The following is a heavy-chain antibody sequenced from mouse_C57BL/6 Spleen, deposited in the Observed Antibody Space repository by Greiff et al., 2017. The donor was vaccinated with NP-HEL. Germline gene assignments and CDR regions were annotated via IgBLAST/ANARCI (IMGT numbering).Heavy chain of an antibody. V-gene: IGHV5-4*01. Sequence: EVKVVESGGGLVKPGGSLKLSCAASGFTFSSYAMSWVRQTPEKRLEWVATISDGGSYTYYPDNVKGRFTISRDNAKNNLYLQMSHLKSEDTAMYYCARERGPGFDYWGQGTTLTVS. CDR2: ISDGGSYT. CDR1: GFTFSSYA. J-gene: IGHJ2*01. CDR3: ARERGPGFDY.